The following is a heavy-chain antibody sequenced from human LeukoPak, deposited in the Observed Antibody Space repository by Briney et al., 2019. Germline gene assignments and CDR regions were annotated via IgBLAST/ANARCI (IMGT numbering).Heavy chain of an antibody. V-gene: IGHV1-2*02. Sequence: ASVKVSCKASGYTFTGYYMHWVRQAPGQGLEWMGWINPNSGGTNYAQKFQGGVTMTRDTSISTAYMELSRLRSDDTAVYYCARPVKSTVTTAPEFGYWGQGTLVTVSS. D-gene: IGHD4-17*01. CDR1: GYTFTGYY. J-gene: IGHJ4*02. CDR3: ARPVKSTVTTAPEFGY. CDR2: INPNSGGT.